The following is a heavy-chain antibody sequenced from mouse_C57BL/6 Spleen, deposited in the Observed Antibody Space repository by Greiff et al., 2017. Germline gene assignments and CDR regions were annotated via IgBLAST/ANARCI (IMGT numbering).Heavy chain of an antibody. CDR2: INSEGSST. V-gene: IGHV5-16*01. Sequence: EVKLVESEGGLAQPGSSMKLSCTASGFTFSDYYMAWVRQVPEKGLEWVANINSEGSSTYYLDPLNSRFIISRDIAKNILYVQMSSRKSEDTATYCCARGPYFYGSSHGYFDVWGTGTTVTVSS. CDR1: GFTFSDYY. CDR3: ARGPYFYGSSHGYFDV. J-gene: IGHJ1*03. D-gene: IGHD1-1*01.